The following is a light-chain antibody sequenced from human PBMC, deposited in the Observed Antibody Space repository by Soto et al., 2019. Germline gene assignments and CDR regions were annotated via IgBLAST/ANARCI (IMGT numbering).Light chain of an antibody. V-gene: IGLV2-23*01. J-gene: IGLJ2*01. CDR3: CSYAGSSRVVV. CDR2: EGS. CDR1: SSDVGSYNL. Sequence: QSALTQPASVSGSPGQSITISCTGTSSDVGSYNLVSWYQQHPGKAPKLMIYEGSKRPSGVSNRFSGSKSGNTASLTISGLQAEDEADYYCCSYAGSSRVVVFGGGTQLTVL.